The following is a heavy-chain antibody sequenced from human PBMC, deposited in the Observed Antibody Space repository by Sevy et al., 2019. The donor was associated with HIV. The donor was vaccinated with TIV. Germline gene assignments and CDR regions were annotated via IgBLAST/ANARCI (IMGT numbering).Heavy chain of an antibody. CDR3: ARVATGTHHNNWFDP. CDR2: IYHSGST. V-gene: IGHV4-30-2*01. Sequence: SETLSLTCAVSGGSISSGGYSWSWIRQPPGKGLEWIGYIYHSGSTYYNPSLKSRLTISVDRSKNQFSLNLSSVTAVDTAVYYCARVATGTHHNNWFDPWGQGTLVTVSS. CDR1: GGSISSGGYS. J-gene: IGHJ5*02. D-gene: IGHD1-1*01.